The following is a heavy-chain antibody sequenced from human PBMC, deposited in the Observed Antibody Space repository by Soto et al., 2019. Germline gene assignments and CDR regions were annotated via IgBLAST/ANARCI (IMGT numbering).Heavy chain of an antibody. V-gene: IGHV4-31*03. CDR1: GGSISSGGYY. D-gene: IGHD3-10*01. Sequence: PSETLSLTCTVSGGSISSGGYYWSWIRQHPGKGLEWIGYIYYSGSTYYNPSLKSRVTISVDTSKNQFSLKLSSVTAADTAVYYCATGVRGVTGFDYWGQGTLVTVSS. CDR2: IYYSGST. J-gene: IGHJ4*02. CDR3: ATGVRGVTGFDY.